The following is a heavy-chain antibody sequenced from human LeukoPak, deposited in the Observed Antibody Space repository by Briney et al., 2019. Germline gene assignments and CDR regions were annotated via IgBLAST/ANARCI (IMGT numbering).Heavy chain of an antibody. CDR2: IIPIFGTA. CDR1: GGTFSSYA. Sequence: SVKVSCKASGGTFSSYAISWVRQAPGQGLEWMGGIIPIFGTANYAQKFQGRVTITADESTSTAYMELSSLRSEDTAVYYCGVAVAGTFDSWFDPWGQGTLVTVSS. CDR3: GVAVAGTFDSWFDP. V-gene: IGHV1-69*13. D-gene: IGHD6-19*01. J-gene: IGHJ5*02.